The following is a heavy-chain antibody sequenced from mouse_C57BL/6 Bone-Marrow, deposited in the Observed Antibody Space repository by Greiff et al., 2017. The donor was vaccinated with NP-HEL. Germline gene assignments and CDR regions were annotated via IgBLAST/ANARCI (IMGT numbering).Heavy chain of an antibody. D-gene: IGHD1-1*01. J-gene: IGHJ4*01. CDR2: IDPSDSYT. CDR3: ARGTTVVARAMDY. Sequence: QVQLQQPGAELVMPGASVKLSCKASGYTFTSYWMHWVKQRPGQGLEWIGVIDPSDSYTNYNQKFKGKATLTVDTSSSTAYMQLSSLTSEDSAVYYCARGTTVVARAMDYWGQGTSVTVSS. CDR1: GYTFTSYW. V-gene: IGHV1-69*01.